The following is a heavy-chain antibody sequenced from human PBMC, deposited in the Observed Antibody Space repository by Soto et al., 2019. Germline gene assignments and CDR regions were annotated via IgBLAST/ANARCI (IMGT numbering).Heavy chain of an antibody. CDR1: GFTFSSYA. J-gene: IGHJ6*03. CDR2: ISGSGGIT. V-gene: IGHV3-23*01. D-gene: IGHD3-3*01. CDR3: ARAAHYDFWSGYYYMDA. Sequence: EVQLLESGGGLVQPGGSLRLSCATSGFTFSSYAMAWVRQAPGKGLEWVSAISGSGGITYHAASVKGRFSISRDNSRNMLYLQMNCLGAEDTAVYYCARAAHYDFWSGYYYMDAWGIGTTVTVSS.